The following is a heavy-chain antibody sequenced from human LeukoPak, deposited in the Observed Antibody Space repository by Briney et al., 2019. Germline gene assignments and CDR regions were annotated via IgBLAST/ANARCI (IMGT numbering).Heavy chain of an antibody. V-gene: IGHV1-18*01. CDR3: ARDRGGTKYYYDSSGPLYYMDV. D-gene: IGHD3-22*01. J-gene: IGHJ6*03. Sequence: ASVKVSCKASGYTFTSYGISWVRQAPGQGLEWMGWISAYNGNTNYAQKLQGRVTMTTDTSTSTAHMELRSLRSDDTAVYYCARDRGGTKYYYDSSGPLYYMDVWGKGTTVTVSS. CDR2: ISAYNGNT. CDR1: GYTFTSYG.